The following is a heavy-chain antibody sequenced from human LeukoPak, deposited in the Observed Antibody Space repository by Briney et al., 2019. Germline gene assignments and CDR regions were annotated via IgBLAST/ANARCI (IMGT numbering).Heavy chain of an antibody. CDR1: GFTFSDYY. J-gene: IGHJ3*02. CDR3: ARDRLVVVRSGSSAFDI. V-gene: IGHV3-11*01. D-gene: IGHD3-22*01. Sequence: GGSLRLSCAASGFTFSDYYMSWIRQAPGKGLEWVSYISSSGSTIYYADSVKGQFTISRDNAKNSLYLQMNSLRAEDTAVYYCARDRLVVVRSGSSAFDIWGQGTMVTVSS. CDR2: ISSSGSTI.